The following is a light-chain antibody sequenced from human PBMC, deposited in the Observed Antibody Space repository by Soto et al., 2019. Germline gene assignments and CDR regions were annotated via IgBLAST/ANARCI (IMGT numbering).Light chain of an antibody. J-gene: IGKJ1*01. CDR3: QQYAVSRT. CDR1: QSASTF. V-gene: IGKV1-5*01. Sequence: DIQITQSPSTLSPSVLDRVTITCRASQSASTFLAWYQQKPGQAPKLLIYDASTLQSGVASRFSGSGSGTEFTLTINRLEPEDFAVYYCQQYAVSRTFGQGTKVDI. CDR2: DAS.